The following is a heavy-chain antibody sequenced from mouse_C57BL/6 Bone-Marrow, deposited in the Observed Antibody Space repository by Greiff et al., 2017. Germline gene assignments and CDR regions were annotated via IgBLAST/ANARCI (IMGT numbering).Heavy chain of an antibody. Sequence: GGGLVQPKGSLKLSCAASGFSFNTYAMNWVRQAPGKGLEWVARIRSKSNNYATYYADSVKDRFTISRDDSESMLYLQMNNLKTEDTAMYYCVGDGDYWYFDVWGTGTTVTVSS. CDR1: GFSFNTYA. CDR2: IRSKSNNYAT. V-gene: IGHV10-1*01. CDR3: VGDGDYWYFDV. D-gene: IGHD2-13*01. J-gene: IGHJ1*03.